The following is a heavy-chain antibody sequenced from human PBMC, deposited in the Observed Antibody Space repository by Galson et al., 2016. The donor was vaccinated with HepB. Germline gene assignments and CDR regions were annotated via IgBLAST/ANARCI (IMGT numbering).Heavy chain of an antibody. V-gene: IGHV4-39*01. D-gene: IGHD3-22*01. J-gene: IGHJ4*02. CDR1: GGSISSSTYY. Sequence: ETLSLTCTVSGGSISSSTYYWGWIRQPPGKGLEWIGSIYHSGSTYYNPSLKSRVTISVDASKNQLSLKLTSVTAADTAVYYCASGYYYDSSGYYQYDNWGQGTLVTVSS. CDR2: IYHSGST. CDR3: ASGYYYDSSGYYQYDN.